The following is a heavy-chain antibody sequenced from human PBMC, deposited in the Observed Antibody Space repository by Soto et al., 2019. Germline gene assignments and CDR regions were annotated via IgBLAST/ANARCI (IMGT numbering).Heavy chain of an antibody. CDR1: GFTFSSYD. J-gene: IGHJ6*02. V-gene: IGHV3-13*05. CDR2: TGTAGDP. Sequence: GGSLRLSCAASGFTFSSYDMHWVRQATGKGLEWVSATGTAGDPYYPGSVKGRFTISRENAKNSLYLQMNSLRAGDTAVYYCARGNYDILTGSSPMDVWGQGTTVTVSS. CDR3: ARGNYDILTGSSPMDV. D-gene: IGHD3-9*01.